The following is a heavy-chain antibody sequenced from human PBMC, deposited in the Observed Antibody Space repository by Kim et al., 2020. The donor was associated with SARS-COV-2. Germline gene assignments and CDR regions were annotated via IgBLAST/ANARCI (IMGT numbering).Heavy chain of an antibody. J-gene: IGHJ4*02. D-gene: IGHD2-21*02. V-gene: IGHV4-30-2*05. Sequence: NRSLNRRVTRSIDTSKNQFSLKRSSVTAADTAVYYCARGPPIGGGDCYSHWGQGTLVTVSS. CDR3: ARGPPIGGGDCYSH.